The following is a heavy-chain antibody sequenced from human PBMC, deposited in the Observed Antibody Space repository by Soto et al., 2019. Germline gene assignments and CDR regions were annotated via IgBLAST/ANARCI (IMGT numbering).Heavy chain of an antibody. CDR2: ISYDGSNK. CDR3: ARDQTGITTAGGGRIDY. D-gene: IGHD6-13*01. Sequence: QVQLVESGGGVVQPGRSLRLSCAASGFTFSSYAMHWVRQAPGKGLGCVAVISYDGSNKYYADSVKGRFTISRDNSKSTLYLQMNSLRAEDTAVFYCARDQTGITTAGGGRIDYWGQGSLVTVSS. J-gene: IGHJ4*02. V-gene: IGHV3-30-3*01. CDR1: GFTFSSYA.